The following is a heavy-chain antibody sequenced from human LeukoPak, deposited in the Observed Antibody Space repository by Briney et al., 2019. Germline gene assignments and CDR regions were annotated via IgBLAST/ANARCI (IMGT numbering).Heavy chain of an antibody. Sequence: GGSLRLSCAASGFTFSDYYMSWIRQAPGKGLEWVSYISSSGSTIYYADSVKGRFTISRDNAKNSLYLQMNSLRAEDTAVYYCASLGDYCSSTSCHEYYYYMDVWGKGTTVTVSS. J-gene: IGHJ6*03. CDR3: ASLGDYCSSTSCHEYYYYMDV. D-gene: IGHD2-2*01. V-gene: IGHV3-11*04. CDR2: ISSSGSTI. CDR1: GFTFSDYY.